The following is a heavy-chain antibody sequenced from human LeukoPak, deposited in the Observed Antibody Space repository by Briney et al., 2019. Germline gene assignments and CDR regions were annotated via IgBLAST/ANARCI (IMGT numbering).Heavy chain of an antibody. V-gene: IGHV4-38-2*02. CDR3: AKSNGYGLIDI. CDR2: IYHSGST. Sequence: SETLSLTCTVSGYSISSGYYWGWIRQPPGKGLEWIGSIYHSGSTYYSPSLKSRVTISLDTSRNQFSLKLNSVTAADTAVYYCAKSNGYGLIDIWGQGTMVTVSS. J-gene: IGHJ3*02. D-gene: IGHD3-10*01. CDR1: GYSISSGYY.